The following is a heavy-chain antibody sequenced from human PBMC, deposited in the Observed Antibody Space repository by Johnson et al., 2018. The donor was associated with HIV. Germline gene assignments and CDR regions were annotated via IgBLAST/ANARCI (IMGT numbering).Heavy chain of an antibody. Sequence: VQLVESGEGLAQPAWSPRLSCAASQFTFRSYYMKCVRQAPGKGLEWVSGINWNSEIKGYGDSVKGRFTISRDNAKNSLYLQMNSLSAEDTALYYCVKDVLRVSGGYDEGGFDIWGRGTMVTVSS. CDR2: INWNSEIK. D-gene: IGHD1-26*01. J-gene: IGHJ3*02. V-gene: IGHV3-9*01. CDR1: QFTFRSYY. CDR3: VKDVLRVSGGYDEGGFDI.